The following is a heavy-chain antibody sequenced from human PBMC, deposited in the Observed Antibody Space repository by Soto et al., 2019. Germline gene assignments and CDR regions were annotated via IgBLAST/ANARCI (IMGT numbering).Heavy chain of an antibody. D-gene: IGHD3-16*01. V-gene: IGHV3-23*01. Sequence: PGGSLRLSCAASGVTLCSYAMGGVRQAPGKGLAWVSGISVSGGSTYYADSVKGRFTISRDNSKNTLYLQMNSLRAEDTAVYYCASNTRYDPPDYWGQGTLVTVSS. CDR2: ISVSGGST. CDR1: GVTLCSYA. J-gene: IGHJ4*02. CDR3: ASNTRYDPPDY.